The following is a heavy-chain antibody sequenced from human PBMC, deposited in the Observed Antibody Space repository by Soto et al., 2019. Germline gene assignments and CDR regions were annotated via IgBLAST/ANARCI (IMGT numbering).Heavy chain of an antibody. J-gene: IGHJ4*02. CDR2: MNPNSGNT. Sequence: QVQLVQSGAEVKKPGASVKVSCKASVYTFTSYDINWVRQATGQGLEWMGWMNPNSGNTGYAQKFQGRVTMTRNTCISTAYMELSSLRSEDTAVYYCARGGVFFFAAPTNPFDYWGQGTLVTVSS. D-gene: IGHD3-10*01. V-gene: IGHV1-8*01. CDR3: ARGGVFFFAAPTNPFDY. CDR1: VYTFTSYD.